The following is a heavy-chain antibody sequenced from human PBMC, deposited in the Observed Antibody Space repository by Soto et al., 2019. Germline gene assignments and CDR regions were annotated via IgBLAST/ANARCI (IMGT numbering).Heavy chain of an antibody. J-gene: IGHJ5*02. CDR2: INHSGST. CDR3: ARGRRRIYYGSGSYWNNWFEP. CDR1: GVSFIGYY. D-gene: IGHD3-10*01. Sequence: PSETLSLTCAVYGVSFIGYYWSWILQPPWKGLEWIGEINHSGSTNYNPSLKSRVTISVDTSKNQFSLKLSSVTAADTAVYYCARGRRRIYYGSGSYWNNWFEPWGKGTLVNVSS. V-gene: IGHV4-34*01.